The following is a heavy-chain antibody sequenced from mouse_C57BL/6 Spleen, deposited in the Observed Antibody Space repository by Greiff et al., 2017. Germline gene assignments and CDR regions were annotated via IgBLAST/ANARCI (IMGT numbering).Heavy chain of an antibody. D-gene: IGHD2-12*01. Sequence: EVQLQQSVPELVKPGASVKIPCTASGFTINNSNMDWVKQRPGKSLEWIGEINPDNGNTKYDPKFKGKATITVDTSSSTAYLKLSSLTSDDTAVYYCARYCYYYCFDYWGQGTLVTVSS. V-gene: IGHV1-18*01. CDR2: INPDNGNT. CDR3: ARYCYYYCFDY. J-gene: IGHJ3*01. CDR1: GFTINNSN.